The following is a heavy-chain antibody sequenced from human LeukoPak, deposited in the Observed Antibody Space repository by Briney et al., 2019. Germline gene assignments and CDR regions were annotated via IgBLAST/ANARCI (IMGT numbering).Heavy chain of an antibody. D-gene: IGHD4-17*01. V-gene: IGHV1-69*04. J-gene: IGHJ4*02. CDR1: GSTFSSYA. CDR2: IIPILGIA. Sequence: SVKVSCKASGSTFSSYAISWVRQAPGQGLEWMGRIIPILGIANYAQKFQGRVTITADKSTSTAYMELSSLRSEDTAVYYCARAVGGACFDYWGQGTLVTVSS. CDR3: ARAVGGACFDY.